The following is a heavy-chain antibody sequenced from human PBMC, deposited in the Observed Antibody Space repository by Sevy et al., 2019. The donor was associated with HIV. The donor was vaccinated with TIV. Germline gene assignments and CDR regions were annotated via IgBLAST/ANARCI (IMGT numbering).Heavy chain of an antibody. V-gene: IGHV4-61*01. CDR2: IPYSGTT. CDR3: AKRDYGDYVDDFDP. J-gene: IGHJ5*02. CDR1: GGSVSSDISY. D-gene: IGHD4-17*01. Sequence: SETLSLTCTVSGGSVSSDISYWNWIRQPPGKGLECIGSIPYSGTTSYNPSLKSRVTISVDTSKNQFSLKVNSVTAADAAIYDCAKRDYGDYVDDFDPWGQGTLVTVSS.